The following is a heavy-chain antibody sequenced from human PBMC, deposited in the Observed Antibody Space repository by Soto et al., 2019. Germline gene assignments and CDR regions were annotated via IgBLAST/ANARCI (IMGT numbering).Heavy chain of an antibody. CDR3: ARNYYDSSGYLVAFDI. V-gene: IGHV3-30-3*01. Sequence: QVQLVESGGGVVQPGRSLRLSCAASGFTFSSYAMHWVRQAPGKGLEWVAVISYDGSNKYYADSVKGRFTISRDNSKNTLYLQMNSLRAEDTAVYYCARNYYDSSGYLVAFDIWGQGTMVTVSS. J-gene: IGHJ3*02. D-gene: IGHD3-22*01. CDR2: ISYDGSNK. CDR1: GFTFSSYA.